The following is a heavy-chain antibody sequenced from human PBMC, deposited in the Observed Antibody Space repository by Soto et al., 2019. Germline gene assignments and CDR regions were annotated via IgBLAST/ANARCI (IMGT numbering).Heavy chain of an antibody. J-gene: IGHJ4*02. CDR1: GFTFSSYA. Sequence: EVQLLESGGGLVQPGGSLRLSCAASGFTFSSYAMSWVRQAPGEGLEWVSSISGRSGSTYYADSVKGRFTISRDNSKNTLFLQMNSLRAEDTAVYYCAKFRGYGSGSYYFDYWGQGTLVTVSS. D-gene: IGHD3-10*01. CDR3: AKFRGYGSGSYYFDY. V-gene: IGHV3-23*01. CDR2: ISGRSGST.